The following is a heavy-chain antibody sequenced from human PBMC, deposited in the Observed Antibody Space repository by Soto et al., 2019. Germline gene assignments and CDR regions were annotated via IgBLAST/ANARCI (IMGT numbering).Heavy chain of an antibody. Sequence: QVQLEQSVAEVKKPGASVKVSCKASGYTFTSYGISWVRQAPGQGLEWMGWISAYNGNTNYAQKLQGRVTMTTDTSTSTAYMELRSLRSDDTAVYYCARDTDSAYSSSWYLGFDYWGQGTLVTVSS. CDR3: ARDTDSAYSSSWYLGFDY. V-gene: IGHV1-18*01. CDR2: ISAYNGNT. J-gene: IGHJ4*02. D-gene: IGHD6-13*01. CDR1: GYTFTSYG.